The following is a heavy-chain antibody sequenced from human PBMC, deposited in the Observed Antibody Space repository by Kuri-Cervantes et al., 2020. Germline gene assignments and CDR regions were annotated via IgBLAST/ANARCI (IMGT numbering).Heavy chain of an antibody. V-gene: IGHV3-21*01. CDR2: ISSSSSYI. CDR1: GFTFSSDS. Sequence: GGSLRLSCAASGFTFSSDSMNWVRQAPGKGLEWVSSISSSSSYIYYADSVKGRFTISRDNAKNSLYLQMNSLRAEDTAVYYCARGSATVSTTNDYRGQGTLVTVSS. J-gene: IGHJ4*02. CDR3: ARGSATVSTTNDY. D-gene: IGHD2-15*01.